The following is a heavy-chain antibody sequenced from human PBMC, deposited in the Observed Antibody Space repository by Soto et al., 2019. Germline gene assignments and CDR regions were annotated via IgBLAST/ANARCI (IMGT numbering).Heavy chain of an antibody. J-gene: IGHJ4*02. CDR2: ISFDGSKT. D-gene: IGHD1-26*01. V-gene: IGHV3-30*03. Sequence: QVQLVQSGGGVVQPGRSLSLSCEASGSTFSNYDMDWVRQAPGKGLEWVAIISFDGSKTYYADSVKGSFTVSSDNSKNTLFLQMNSLRHDDTATYYCVREGYSGSYAAVWGQGSLVTVSS. CDR1: GSTFSNYD. CDR3: VREGYSGSYAAV.